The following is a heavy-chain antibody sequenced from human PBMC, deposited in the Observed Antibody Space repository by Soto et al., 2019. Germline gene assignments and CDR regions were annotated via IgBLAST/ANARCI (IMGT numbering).Heavy chain of an antibody. CDR1: GFTFSRRY. CDR2: TRNKANSHTT. V-gene: IGHV3-72*01. Sequence: GGSLRLSCAASGFTFSRRYMDWVRQAPGKGLEWVGRTRNKANSHTTEYASSVKGRFTVSRDDSKYSLYLQMNSLKIEDTAVYYCASPNYYDSSGSYDFWRQGTMVTVS. CDR3: ASPNYYDSSGSYDF. D-gene: IGHD3-22*01. J-gene: IGHJ3*01.